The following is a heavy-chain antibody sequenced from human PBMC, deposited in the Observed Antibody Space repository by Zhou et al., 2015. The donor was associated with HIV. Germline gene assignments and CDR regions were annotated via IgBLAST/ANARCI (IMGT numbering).Heavy chain of an antibody. CDR3: ARDGGDDILTKPDY. Sequence: QLLQSGSDVKKPGSSVKVSCRASGDVDHFRTYTITWVRQAPGHGLEWMGGIRPMFRGTDTAPKFQGRVSFGADVTATVVSMELKNLTVEDTAVYYCARDGGDDILTKPDYWGQGTLVTVSS. J-gene: IGHJ4*02. CDR2: IRPMFRGT. D-gene: IGHD3-9*01. CDR1: GDVDHFRTYT. V-gene: IGHV1-69*01.